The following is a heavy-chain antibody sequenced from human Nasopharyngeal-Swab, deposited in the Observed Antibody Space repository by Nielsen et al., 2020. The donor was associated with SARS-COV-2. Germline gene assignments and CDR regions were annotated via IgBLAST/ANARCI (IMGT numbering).Heavy chain of an antibody. D-gene: IGHD1-26*01. CDR1: GFTFSSYS. V-gene: IGHV3-48*01. Sequence: GESLKISCAASGFTFSSYSMNWVRQAPGKGLEWVSYISSSSSTIYYADSVKGRFTISRDNSKNMLYLQMNSLRAEDTAVYYCARAGSGSYYEGGEFDYWGQGTLVTVSS. CDR2: ISSSSSTI. CDR3: ARAGSGSYYEGGEFDY. J-gene: IGHJ4*02.